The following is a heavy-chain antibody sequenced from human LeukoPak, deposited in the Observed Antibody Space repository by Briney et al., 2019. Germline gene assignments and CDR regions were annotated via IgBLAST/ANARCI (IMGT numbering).Heavy chain of an antibody. J-gene: IGHJ4*02. Sequence: PSETLSLTCTVSGGSISGSSYYWGWIRQPPGKGLEWIGSIYYSGSTYYNPSLKSRVTISVDTSKDQFSLKLNSVTATDTAVYYCARHFAVAALDYWGQGTLVTVSS. CDR2: IYYSGST. CDR1: GGSISGSSYY. CDR3: ARHFAVAALDY. V-gene: IGHV4-39*01. D-gene: IGHD6-19*01.